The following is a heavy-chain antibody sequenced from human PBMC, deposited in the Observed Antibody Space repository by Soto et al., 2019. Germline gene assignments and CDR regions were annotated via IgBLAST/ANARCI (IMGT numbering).Heavy chain of an antibody. V-gene: IGHV6-1*01. D-gene: IGHD2-15*01. CDR1: GDSVSSNSAA. J-gene: IGHJ6*02. CDR2: TYYRSKWYN. Sequence: SQTLSLTCAISGDSVSSNSAAWNWIRQSPSRGLEWLGRTYYRSKWYNDYAVSVKSRITINPDTSKNQFSLQLNSVTPEDTAVYYCARSPVYCSGSSCYYYYYGMDVWGQGTTVTVSS. CDR3: ARSPVYCSGSSCYYYYYGMDV.